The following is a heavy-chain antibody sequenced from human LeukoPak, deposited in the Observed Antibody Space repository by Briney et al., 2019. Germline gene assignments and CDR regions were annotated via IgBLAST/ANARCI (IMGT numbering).Heavy chain of an antibody. V-gene: IGHV4-59*01. J-gene: IGHJ4*02. CDR3: AREGDSSGYYEVFDY. Sequence: SETLSLTCTVSGGSISIYYWSWIRQPPGKGLEWIGYIHNTGITNYNPSLKSRITISVDTSKNQFSLKLTSVTAADTAVYYCAREGDSSGYYEVFDYWGQGTLATVSS. CDR1: GGSISIYY. D-gene: IGHD3-22*01. CDR2: IHNTGIT.